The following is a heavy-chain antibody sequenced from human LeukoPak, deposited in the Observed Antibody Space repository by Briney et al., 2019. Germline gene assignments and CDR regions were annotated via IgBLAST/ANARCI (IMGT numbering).Heavy chain of an antibody. J-gene: IGHJ4*02. CDR1: GFTFSSYW. V-gene: IGHV3-74*01. Sequence: GGSLRLSCAASGFTFSSYWMHWVRQAPGKGLMWVSRINSDGRGTNYADSVKGRFTISRDNAKNTVYLQMNSLRVEDTAVYYCARAGRGLRYFDWSTHDYWGQGTLVTVSS. CDR2: INSDGRGT. CDR3: ARAGRGLRYFDWSTHDY. D-gene: IGHD3-9*01.